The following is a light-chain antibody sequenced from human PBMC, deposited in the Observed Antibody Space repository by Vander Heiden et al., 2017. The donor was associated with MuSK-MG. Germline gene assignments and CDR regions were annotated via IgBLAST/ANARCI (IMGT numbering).Light chain of an antibody. CDR1: QSVSSSY. CDR3: QQYGSQPGGIT. J-gene: IGKJ5*01. CDR2: GAS. V-gene: IGKV3-20*01. Sequence: EIVLTQSPVTLSLSPGERATLSCRASQSVSSSYLAWYQQKPGQAPRLLIYGASSRATGIPDRFSGSGSGTDFTLTISRLEPEDFAVYYCQQYGSQPGGITFGQGTRLEIK.